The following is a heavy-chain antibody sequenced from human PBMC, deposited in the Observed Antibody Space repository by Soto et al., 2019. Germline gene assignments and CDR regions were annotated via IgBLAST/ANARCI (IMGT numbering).Heavy chain of an antibody. Sequence: QLQLQESGPGLVKPSETLSLTCTVSGGSISSSSYYWGWIRQPPGKGLEWIGSIYYSGSTYYNPSLKSRVTIYVDTSKNQFSLKRSSVTAADTAVYYCARPESIAAAPWQNWFDPWGQGTLVTVSS. D-gene: IGHD6-13*01. J-gene: IGHJ5*02. CDR2: IYYSGST. V-gene: IGHV4-39*01. CDR1: GGSISSSSYY. CDR3: ARPESIAAAPWQNWFDP.